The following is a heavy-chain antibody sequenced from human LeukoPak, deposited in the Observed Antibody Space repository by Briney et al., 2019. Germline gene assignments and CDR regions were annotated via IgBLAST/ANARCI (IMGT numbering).Heavy chain of an antibody. V-gene: IGHV1-69*02. CDR1: GGTFSSYT. Sequence: VASVKVSCKASGGTFSSYTISWVRPAPGQGLEWMGRIIPILGIANYAQKFQGRVTITADKSTSTAYMELSSLRSEDTAVYYCARALSTHYYDSSGYSNWGQGTLVTVSS. J-gene: IGHJ4*02. CDR3: ARALSTHYYDSSGYSN. CDR2: IIPILGIA. D-gene: IGHD3-22*01.